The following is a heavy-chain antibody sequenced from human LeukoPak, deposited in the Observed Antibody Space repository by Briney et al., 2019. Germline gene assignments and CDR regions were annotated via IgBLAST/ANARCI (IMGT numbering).Heavy chain of an antibody. D-gene: IGHD3-3*01. V-gene: IGHV4-59*08. CDR2: IYYSGSA. CDR1: GGSISSYY. Sequence: PSETLSLTCTHSGGSISSYYWSWIRPPPRRGLEWMGYIYYSGSANYNPPLKRRATLPVDTSKNQFPLKRSSVTAADTAGHCCAGSSAAEFYYFGYWGQGTLVTVSS. CDR3: AGSSAAEFYYFGY. J-gene: IGHJ4*02.